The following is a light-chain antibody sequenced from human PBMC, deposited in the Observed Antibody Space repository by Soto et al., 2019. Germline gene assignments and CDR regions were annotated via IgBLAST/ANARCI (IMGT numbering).Light chain of an antibody. CDR1: SSDVGAYIL. CDR2: DVT. CDR3: SSSTGSTTVV. V-gene: IGLV2-14*03. J-gene: IGLJ2*01. Sequence: QSALTQPASVSGSPGQSIAISCTGTSSDVGAYILVSWYQQHPGQAPKLMIYDVTARPSGVSNRFSGSKSGNTASLTISGLQAEDEADYYCSSSTGSTTVVFGGGTKLTVL.